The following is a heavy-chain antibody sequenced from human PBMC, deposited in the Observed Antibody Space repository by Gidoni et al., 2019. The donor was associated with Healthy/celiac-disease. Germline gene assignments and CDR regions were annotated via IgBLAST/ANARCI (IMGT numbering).Heavy chain of an antibody. Sequence: EVQLVQSGAEVKKPGESLRISCKGSGSRFTSYWISWVRQMPGKGLEWMGRIDPSDSYTNYSPSFQGHVTISADKSISTAYLQWSSLKASDTAMYYCARRNDFWSGAGYYYGMDVWGQGTTVTVSS. CDR1: GSRFTSYW. V-gene: IGHV5-10-1*03. CDR2: IDPSDSYT. J-gene: IGHJ6*02. D-gene: IGHD3-3*01. CDR3: ARRNDFWSGAGYYYGMDV.